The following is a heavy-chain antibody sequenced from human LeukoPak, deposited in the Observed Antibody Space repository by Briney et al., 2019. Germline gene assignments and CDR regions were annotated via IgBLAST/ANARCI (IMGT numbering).Heavy chain of an antibody. J-gene: IGHJ3*02. CDR3: ARVAAVAGYDAFDI. Sequence: ASVKVSCKASGYTFTSYAMHWVRQAPGQRLEWMGWINAGNGNTKYSQKFQGRVTITRDTSASTAYMELSSLRSEDTAVYYCARVAAVAGYDAFDIWGQGTMVTVSS. V-gene: IGHV1-3*01. CDR2: INAGNGNT. CDR1: GYTFTSYA. D-gene: IGHD6-19*01.